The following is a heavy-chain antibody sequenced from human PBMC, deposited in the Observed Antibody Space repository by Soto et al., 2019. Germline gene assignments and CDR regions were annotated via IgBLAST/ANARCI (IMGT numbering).Heavy chain of an antibody. Sequence: ASVKVSCKVSGYTLTELSMHWVRQAPGKGLEWMGGFDPEDGETIYAQKFQGRVTMTEDTSTDTAYMELSSLRSEGTAVYYCATDLGDRSSEHMDVWGKGTTVTVSS. CDR2: FDPEDGET. J-gene: IGHJ6*03. V-gene: IGHV1-24*01. CDR1: GYTLTELS. CDR3: ATDLGDRSSEHMDV. D-gene: IGHD3-16*01.